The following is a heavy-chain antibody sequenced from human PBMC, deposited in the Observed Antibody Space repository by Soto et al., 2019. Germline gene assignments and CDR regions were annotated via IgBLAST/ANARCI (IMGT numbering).Heavy chain of an antibody. J-gene: IGHJ5*02. V-gene: IGHV1-2*04. Sequence: ASVKVSCKASGYTFTAYYLHWVRQAPGQGLEWVGWINPNSGDTNYAQKFQGWVTMTRDTSISTAYMELSRLRSDDTAVYYCARASYSSSWYNWFDPWGQGTLVTVS. CDR2: INPNSGDT. CDR1: GYTFTAYY. D-gene: IGHD6-13*01. CDR3: ARASYSSSWYNWFDP.